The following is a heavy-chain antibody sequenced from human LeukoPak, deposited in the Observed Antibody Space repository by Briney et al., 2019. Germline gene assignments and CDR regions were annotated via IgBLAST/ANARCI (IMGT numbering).Heavy chain of an antibody. V-gene: IGHV4-34*01. CDR2: INHSGST. CDR1: GGSFSGYY. Sequence: SETLPLTCAVYGGSFSGYYWSWIRQPPGKGLEWIGEINHSGSTNYNPSLKSRVTISVDTSKNQFSLKLSSVTAADTAVYYCARRYTGYYYYYYMDVWGKGTTVTVSS. CDR3: ARRYTGYYYYYYMDV. J-gene: IGHJ6*03. D-gene: IGHD5-12*01.